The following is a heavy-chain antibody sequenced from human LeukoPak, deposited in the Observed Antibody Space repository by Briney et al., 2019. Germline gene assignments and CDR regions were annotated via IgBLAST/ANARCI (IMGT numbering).Heavy chain of an antibody. V-gene: IGHV3-23*01. CDR3: AKDFGYCSSTSCYGFSDY. J-gene: IGHJ4*02. D-gene: IGHD2-2*01. CDR2: ISGSGGST. CDR1: GFTFSSYA. Sequence: PGGSLRLSCAASGFTFSSYAMSWVRQAPGKGLDWVSAISGSGGSTYYADSVKGRFTISRDNSKNTLYLQMNSLRAEDTAVYYCAKDFGYCSSTSCYGFSDYWGQGTLVTVSS.